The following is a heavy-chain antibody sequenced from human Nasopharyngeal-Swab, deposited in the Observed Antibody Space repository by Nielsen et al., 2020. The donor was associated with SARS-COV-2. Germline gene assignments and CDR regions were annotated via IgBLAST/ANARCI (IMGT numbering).Heavy chain of an antibody. V-gene: IGHV3-21*01. J-gene: IGHJ6*02. D-gene: IGHD3-10*01. CDR2: ISSSTSYI. CDR3: ARDGFGESPYYYYYGMDV. Sequence: ESLKISGAASGFTFSNYSMNWVRQAPGKGLEWVSSISSSTSYIYYADSVKGRFTISRDNAKNSLYLQMNSLRAEDTAVYYCARDGFGESPYYYYYGMDVWGQGTTVTVSS. CDR1: GFTFSNYS.